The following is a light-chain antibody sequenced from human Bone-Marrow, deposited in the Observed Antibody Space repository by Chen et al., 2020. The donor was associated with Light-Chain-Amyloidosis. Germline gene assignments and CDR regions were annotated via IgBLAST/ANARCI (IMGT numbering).Light chain of an antibody. Sequence: SYVLTQPSSVSVAPGQTATIACGGNNIGSTSVHWYQQTPGQAPLLVVYDDSDRPSGIPERLSGSNSGYTANLTISRVGAGDEADYYCQVWDRSSDRPVFGGGTKLTVL. CDR2: DDS. J-gene: IGLJ3*02. CDR3: QVWDRSSDRPV. CDR1: NIGSTS. V-gene: IGLV3-21*02.